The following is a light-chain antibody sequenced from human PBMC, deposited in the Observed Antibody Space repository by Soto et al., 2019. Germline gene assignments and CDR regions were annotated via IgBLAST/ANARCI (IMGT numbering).Light chain of an antibody. CDR1: QSVSSSY. V-gene: IGKV3-20*01. CDR2: GAS. J-gene: IGKJ4*01. CDR3: PQYGRVVT. Sequence: EIVLTQSTGTLSLSPGERATLSCRASQSVSSSYLAWYQQKPGQAPRLLIYGASSRATGIPDRFSRSGSGTDFTFTISRLEPEDFAVYYCPQYGRVVTFGGGTKVEIK.